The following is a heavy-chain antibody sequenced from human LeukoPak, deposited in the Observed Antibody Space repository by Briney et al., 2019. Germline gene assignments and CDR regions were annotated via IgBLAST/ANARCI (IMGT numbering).Heavy chain of an antibody. J-gene: IGHJ4*01. CDR1: GFTFSDHY. CDR3: TKLARAPRDFDY. D-gene: IGHD3-10*01. V-gene: IGHV3-72*01. CDR2: SRDKGSSYTT. Sequence: PGGSLRLSCAASGFTFSDHYIDWVRQAPGKGLEWVGRSRDKGSSYTTAYAASVRGRFTISRDDSKNSLYLQMNSLKIGDTAVYYCTKLARAPRDFDYWGQGTLVTVSS.